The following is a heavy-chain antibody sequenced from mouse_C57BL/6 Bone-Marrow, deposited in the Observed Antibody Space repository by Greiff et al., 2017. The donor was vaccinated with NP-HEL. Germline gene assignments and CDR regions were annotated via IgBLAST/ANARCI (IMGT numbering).Heavy chain of an antibody. CDR1: GYTFTDYY. CDR2: INPNNGGT. J-gene: IGHJ2*01. CDR3: AREATVVATVDY. V-gene: IGHV1-26*01. Sequence: VQLQQSGPELVKPGASVKISCKASGYTFTDYYMNWVKQSHGKSLEWIGDINPNNGGTSYNQKFKGKATLTVDKSSSTASMELRSLTSEDSAVYYCAREATVVATVDYWGQGTTLTVSS. D-gene: IGHD1-1*01.